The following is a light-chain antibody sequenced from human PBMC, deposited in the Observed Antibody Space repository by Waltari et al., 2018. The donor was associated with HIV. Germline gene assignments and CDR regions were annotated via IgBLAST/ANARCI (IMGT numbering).Light chain of an antibody. V-gene: IGLV1-40*01. J-gene: IGLJ3*02. CDR2: GNS. Sequence: QSALTQPPSVSGAPGQRVTISCTGSSSTIGAGYDVHWYHQVPGTAPKLLIYGNSNRPSGVPDRFSGSKPGTSASLAVTGLQAEDEADYYCQSYDSSLSGGVFGGGTKLTVL. CDR1: SSTIGAGYD. CDR3: QSYDSSLSGGV.